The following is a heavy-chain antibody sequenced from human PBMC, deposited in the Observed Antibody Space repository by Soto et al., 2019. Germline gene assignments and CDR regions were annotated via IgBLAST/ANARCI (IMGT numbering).Heavy chain of an antibody. V-gene: IGHV3-23*01. CDR1: GFTFSSYA. CDR3: AKDPRITIFGVVIPSYGMDV. Sequence: PGGSLRLSCAASGFTFSSYAMSWVRQAPGKGLEWVSAISGSGGSTYYADSVKGRFTISRDNSKNTLYLQMNSLRAEDTAVYYCAKDPRITIFGVVIPSYGMDVWGQGTTVAASS. D-gene: IGHD3-3*01. J-gene: IGHJ6*02. CDR2: ISGSGGST.